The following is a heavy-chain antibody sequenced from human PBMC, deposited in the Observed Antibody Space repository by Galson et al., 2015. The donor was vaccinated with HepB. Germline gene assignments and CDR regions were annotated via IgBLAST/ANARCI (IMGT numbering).Heavy chain of an antibody. D-gene: IGHD4-17*01. V-gene: IGHV3-11*01. CDR1: GFTFSDYY. CDR3: AIHYGDGAEYFQH. J-gene: IGHJ1*01. CDR2: ISSSGSTI. Sequence: SLRLSCAASGFTFSDYYMSWIRQAPGKGLEWVSYISSSGSTIYYADSVKGRFTISRDNAKNSLYLQMNSLRAEDTAVYYCAIHYGDGAEYFQHWGQGTLVTVSS.